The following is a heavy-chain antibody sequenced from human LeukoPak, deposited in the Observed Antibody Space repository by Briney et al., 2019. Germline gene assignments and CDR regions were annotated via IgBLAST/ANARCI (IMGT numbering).Heavy chain of an antibody. V-gene: IGHV4-34*01. CDR3: ARGFPYYYDSSGYHIDY. J-gene: IGHJ4*02. CDR1: GGSFSGYY. CDR2: INHSGST. D-gene: IGHD3-22*01. Sequence: SETLSLTCAVYGGSFSGYYWSWIRQLPGKGLEWIGEINHSGSTNYNPSLKSPFTISIDTSQNQFSLQLSSVTAADTAVYYCARGFPYYYDSSGYHIDYWGQGTLVTVSS.